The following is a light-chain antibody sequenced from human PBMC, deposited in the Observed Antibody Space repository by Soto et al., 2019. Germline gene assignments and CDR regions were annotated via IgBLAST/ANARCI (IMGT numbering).Light chain of an antibody. J-gene: IGKJ3*01. Sequence: DIQMTQSPSTLSASVGDRVTITCRASQSISSWLAWYQPKPGKAPNLLLYDASNLASVVPSRFSGSGSGTEFTLTISSLQPEDFATYYCQQYSSYPFTFGPGTKVDI. CDR2: DAS. CDR1: QSISSW. V-gene: IGKV1-5*01. CDR3: QQYSSYPFT.